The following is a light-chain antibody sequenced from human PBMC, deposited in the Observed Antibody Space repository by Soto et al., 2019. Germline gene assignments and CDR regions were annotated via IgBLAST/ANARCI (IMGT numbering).Light chain of an antibody. CDR2: GAS. Sequence: EIVMTQSPATLSVSPGERATLSCRASQSVSSNLAWYQQKTGQAPRLLIYGASTRATGIAARFSGSGSGTEFTLTISSLQSEDFAVYYCQQYNNWPPLTFDGGTKVEIK. V-gene: IGKV3-15*01. CDR1: QSVSSN. J-gene: IGKJ4*01. CDR3: QQYNNWPPLT.